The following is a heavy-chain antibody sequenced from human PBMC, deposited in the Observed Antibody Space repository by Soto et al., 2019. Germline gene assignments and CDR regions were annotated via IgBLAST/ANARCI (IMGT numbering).Heavy chain of an antibody. CDR3: AKDRGDCSSTECLNNWFDS. CDR2: IKGTGGTT. CDR1: GFTFGSWA. J-gene: IGHJ5*01. D-gene: IGHD2-2*01. Sequence: EVHLLESGGGLVQPGGSLRLSCAASGFTFGSWAMSWVRQAPGKGLEWVSVIKGTGGTTFYADSVRGRFTISRDNSKNMLYLQMSSLRAEDTAVYYCAKDRGDCSSTECLNNWFDSWGQGTLVTVSS. V-gene: IGHV3-23*01.